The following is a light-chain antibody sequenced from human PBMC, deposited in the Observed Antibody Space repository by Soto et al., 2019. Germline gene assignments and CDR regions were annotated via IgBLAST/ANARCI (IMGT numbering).Light chain of an antibody. CDR3: QQRSTWPPWT. CDR1: QSVSSY. Sequence: EIVLTQSPSTLSLSPGERATLSCRASQSVSSYLAWYQQKPGQAPRLLIYDASNRATGIPARFSGSGSGTDFTLTISSLXPEDFAVYFCQQRSTWPPWTFGQGTKVDIK. J-gene: IGKJ1*01. V-gene: IGKV3-11*01. CDR2: DAS.